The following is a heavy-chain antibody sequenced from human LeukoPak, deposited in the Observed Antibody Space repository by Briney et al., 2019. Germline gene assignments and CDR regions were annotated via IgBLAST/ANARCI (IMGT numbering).Heavy chain of an antibody. CDR2: ISWNSGSI. CDR1: GFTFDDYA. Sequence: GGSLRLSCAASGFTFDDYAMHWVRQAPGKGLEWVSGISWNSGSIGYADSVKGRFTISRDNAKNSLYLQMNSLRAEDTALYYCAKGGPMGYGDESDYWGQGTLVTVSS. D-gene: IGHD4-17*01. V-gene: IGHV3-9*01. J-gene: IGHJ4*02. CDR3: AKGGPMGYGDESDY.